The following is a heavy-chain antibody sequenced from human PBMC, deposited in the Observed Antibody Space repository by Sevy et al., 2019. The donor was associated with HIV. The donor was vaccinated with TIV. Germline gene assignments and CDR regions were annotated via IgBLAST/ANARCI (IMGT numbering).Heavy chain of an antibody. CDR2: ISYDGSNK. V-gene: IGHV3-30-3*01. CDR1: GFTFSSYA. D-gene: IGHD3-22*01. J-gene: IGHJ4*02. Sequence: GGSLRLSCAASGFTFSSYAMHWVRQAPGKGLEWVAVISYDGSNKYYADSVKGRFTISRDNSKNTLYLQMNSLRAEDTAVYYYASYDSSGHNFDYWGQGTLVTVSS. CDR3: ASYDSSGHNFDY.